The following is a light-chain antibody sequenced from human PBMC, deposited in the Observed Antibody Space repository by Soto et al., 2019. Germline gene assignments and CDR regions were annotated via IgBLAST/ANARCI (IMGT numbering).Light chain of an antibody. CDR2: GNI. V-gene: IGLV1-40*01. J-gene: IGLJ2*01. Sequence: QSVLTQPPSVSGAPGQRVTISCTGSSSNIGAGYDVHWYQQVPGTAPKLPIYGNINRPSGVPDRFSGSKSGTSASLAITGLQADDEADYYCQSYDSSLAVVFGGGTKLTVL. CDR3: QSYDSSLAVV. CDR1: SSNIGAGYD.